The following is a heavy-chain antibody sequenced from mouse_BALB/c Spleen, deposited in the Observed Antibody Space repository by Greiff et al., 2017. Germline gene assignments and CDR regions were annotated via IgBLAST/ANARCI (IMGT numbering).Heavy chain of an antibody. Sequence: QVQLQQSGAELVRPGSSVKISCKASGYAFSSYWMNWVKQRPGQGLEWIGWIYPGDGSTKYNEKFKGKATLTADKSSSTAYMQLSSLTSENSAVYFCARSENGNFDYWGQGTTLTVSS. CDR3: ARSENGNFDY. J-gene: IGHJ2*01. V-gene: IGHV1-80*01. D-gene: IGHD2-1*01. CDR1: GYAFSSYW. CDR2: IYPGDGST.